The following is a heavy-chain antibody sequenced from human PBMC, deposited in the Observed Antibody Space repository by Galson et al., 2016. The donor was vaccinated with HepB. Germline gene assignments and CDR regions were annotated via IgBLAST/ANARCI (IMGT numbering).Heavy chain of an antibody. V-gene: IGHV3-49*03. D-gene: IGHD3-3*01. J-gene: IGHJ6*02. CDR1: GLTFSDFA. Sequence: SLRLSCATSGLTFSDFAMNWFRQAPGKGLEWVGFIKNRGFGGTTEYAASVQGRFTISRDDSKSIAYLQMNSLQSEDTAVYYCSVLRFLTSSPYYVYGMDVWGQGTTVTVSS. CDR3: SVLRFLTSSPYYVYGMDV. CDR2: IKNRGFGGTT.